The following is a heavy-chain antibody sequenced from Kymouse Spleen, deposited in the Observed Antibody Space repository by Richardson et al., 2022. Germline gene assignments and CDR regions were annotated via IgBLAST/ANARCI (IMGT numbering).Heavy chain of an antibody. D-gene: IGHD1-7*01,IGHD3-16*02,IGHD7-27*02. CDR1: GGSFSGYY. J-gene: IGHJ6*02. CDR2: INHSGST. Sequence: QVQLQQWGAGLLKPSETLSLTCAVYGGSFSGYYWSWIRQPPGKGLEWIGEINHSGSTNYNPSLKSRVTISVDTSKNQFSLKLSSVTAADTAVYYCARGGNLGTYYYGMDVWGQGTTVTVSS. CDR3: ARGGNLGTYYYGMDV. V-gene: IGHV4-34*01.